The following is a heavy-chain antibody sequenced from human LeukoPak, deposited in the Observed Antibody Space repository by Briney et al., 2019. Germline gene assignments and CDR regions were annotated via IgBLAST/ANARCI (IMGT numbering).Heavy chain of an antibody. CDR3: ARDSPVHLSYAFDI. V-gene: IGHV4-34*01. D-gene: IGHD2-21*01. Sequence: SETLSLTCAVYGGSFSGYYWSWIRQPPGKGLEWIGEIYHSGSTNYNPSLKSRVTISVDKSKNQFSLKLSSVTAADTAVYYCARDSPVHLSYAFDIWGQGTMVTVSS. CDR1: GGSFSGYY. CDR2: IYHSGST. J-gene: IGHJ3*02.